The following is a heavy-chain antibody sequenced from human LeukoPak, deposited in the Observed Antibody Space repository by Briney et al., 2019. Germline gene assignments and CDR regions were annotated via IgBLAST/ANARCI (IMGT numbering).Heavy chain of an antibody. J-gene: IGHJ2*01. CDR1: GGSISSGSYY. D-gene: IGHD6-19*01. V-gene: IGHV4-61*02. CDR3: ARPSAGGGWLNWYFDL. CDR2: IYTSGST. Sequence: PSETLSLTCTVSGGSISSGSYYWSWIRQPAGKGLEWIGRIYTSGSTNYNPSLKSRVTISVDTSKNQFSLKLSSVTAADTAVYYCARPSAGGGWLNWYFDLWGRGTLVTVSS.